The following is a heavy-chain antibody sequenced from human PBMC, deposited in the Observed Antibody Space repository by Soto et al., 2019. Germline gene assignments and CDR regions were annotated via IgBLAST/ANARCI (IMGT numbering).Heavy chain of an antibody. CDR2: ISSRSDI. V-gene: IGHV3-21*01. CDR3: AREYTAWPLAYGLDV. J-gene: IGHJ6*02. D-gene: IGHD2-2*02. Sequence: GGSLRLSCVGSGFTFSTYSVNWVRQAPGKGLEWVSSISSRSDIYYADSVKGRFTISRDNAKNSVSLQMNSLRAEDTAVYYCAREYTAWPLAYGLDVWGQGTTVTVSS. CDR1: GFTFSTYS.